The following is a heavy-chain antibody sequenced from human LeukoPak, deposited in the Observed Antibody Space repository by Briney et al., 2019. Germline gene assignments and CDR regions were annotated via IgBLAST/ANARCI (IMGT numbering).Heavy chain of an antibody. Sequence: GGSLRLSCAASGFTFSDYYMSWIRQAPGKGLERVSYISGGSRYTNYADSVKGRFTISRDNAKNSLYLQMNSLRAEDTAAYYCAREYGSGSCFDFWGQGTLVTVSS. J-gene: IGHJ4*02. V-gene: IGHV3-11*05. CDR3: AREYGSGSCFDF. CDR2: ISGGSRYT. D-gene: IGHD3-10*01. CDR1: GFTFSDYY.